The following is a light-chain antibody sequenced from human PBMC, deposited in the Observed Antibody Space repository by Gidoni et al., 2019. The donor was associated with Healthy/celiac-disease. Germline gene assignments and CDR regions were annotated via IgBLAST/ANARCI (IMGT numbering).Light chain of an antibody. Sequence: EIVMTPSPATLSVSPGERATLSCRASQSVSSKLAWYKQKPGQEPRLLIYGASTRATGIPARCSGSGAGTECTLNIRSLQSEDFAVDYCQKYNNWPGTFGQGTKVEIK. J-gene: IGKJ1*01. CDR3: QKYNNWPGT. CDR2: GAS. CDR1: QSVSSK. V-gene: IGKV3-15*01.